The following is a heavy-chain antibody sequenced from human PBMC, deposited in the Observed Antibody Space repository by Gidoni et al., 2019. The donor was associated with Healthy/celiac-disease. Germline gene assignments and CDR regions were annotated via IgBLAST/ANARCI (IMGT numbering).Heavy chain of an antibody. Sequence: QGQLQESAPGLVKPSQTLSLTCPVSGGSISSGSYYGSWIRQPAGKGLEWIGRIYTSGSTNYNPSLKSRVTISVDTSKNQFSLKLSSVTAADTAVYYCARDAAAAIWGVPALDYWGQGTLVTVSS. J-gene: IGHJ4*02. CDR2: IYTSGST. CDR1: GGSISSGSYY. CDR3: ARDAAAAIWGVPALDY. D-gene: IGHD6-13*01. V-gene: IGHV4-61*02.